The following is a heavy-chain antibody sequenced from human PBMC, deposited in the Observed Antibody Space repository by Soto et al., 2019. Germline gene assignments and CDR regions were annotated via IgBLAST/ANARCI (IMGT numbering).Heavy chain of an antibody. V-gene: IGHV3-33*01. CDR3: AREGYCSGGSCYFGTYYYYGMDV. CDR2: IWYDGSNK. J-gene: IGHJ6*02. CDR1: GFTFSSYG. Sequence: QVQLVESGGGVVQPGRSLRLSCAASGFTFSSYGMHWVRQAPGKGLEWVAVIWYDGSNKYYADSVKGRFTISRDNSKNTLYLQMNSLRAEHTAVYYSAREGYCSGGSCYFGTYYYYGMDVWGQGTTVTVSS. D-gene: IGHD2-15*01.